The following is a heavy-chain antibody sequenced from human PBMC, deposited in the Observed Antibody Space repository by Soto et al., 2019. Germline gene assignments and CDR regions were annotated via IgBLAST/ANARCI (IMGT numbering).Heavy chain of an antibody. CDR2: IYSDDTT. CDR3: AREGGYYHYFDY. D-gene: IGHD1-26*01. J-gene: IGHJ4*02. CDR1: GFTVSNNY. V-gene: IGHV3-53*04. Sequence: GGSLRLSCAVSGFTVSNNYMNWVRQAPGKGLEWVSVIYSDDTTFYADSVKGRFTISRHNSKNTLYLQLNSLRAEDTAVYYCAREGGYYHYFDYWGRGTLVTVSS.